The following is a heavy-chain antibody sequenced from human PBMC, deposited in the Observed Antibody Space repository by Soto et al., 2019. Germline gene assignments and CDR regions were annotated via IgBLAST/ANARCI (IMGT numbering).Heavy chain of an antibody. CDR2: IYWDDDK. CDR3: ARAEYYGSGTYYNPYNWFDP. D-gene: IGHD3-10*01. V-gene: IGHV2-5*02. Sequence: QITLKESGPPLVKPTQTLTLTCTFSGFSLMTTGVGVGWIRQPPGKALEWLALIYWDDDKRYSPSLKSRLTITKDTSKNQVVLTMTNMDPVDTATYFCARAEYYGSGTYYNPYNWFDPWGQGTLVTVSS. J-gene: IGHJ5*02. CDR1: GFSLMTTGVG.